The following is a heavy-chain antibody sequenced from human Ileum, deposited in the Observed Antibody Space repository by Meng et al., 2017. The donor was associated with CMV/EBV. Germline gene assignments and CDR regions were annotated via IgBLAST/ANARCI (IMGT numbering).Heavy chain of an antibody. D-gene: IGHD6-19*01. CDR2: INAGDGFT. CDR3: AREVAVAGHFDY. CDR1: GYTFTSNT. J-gene: IGHJ4*02. Sequence: QVQXXXSGAEVKKPGASVKVSCTASGYTFTSNTMHWVRQAPGQGLEWMGWINAGDGFTKYSKXXXGRVTIXRDTSANTAYMEXXXLRXXDTAVYYXAREVAVAGHFDYWGQGTLVTVSS. V-gene: IGHV1-3*01.